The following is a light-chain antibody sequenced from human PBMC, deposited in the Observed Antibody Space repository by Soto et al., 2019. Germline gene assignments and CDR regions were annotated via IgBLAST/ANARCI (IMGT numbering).Light chain of an antibody. J-gene: IGKJ5*01. Sequence: EIVMTQSPATLSASPGERATLSCRASQSVDINLAWYQQKPGQAPRLLIYGASTRATDMPGRFSGRGSGTEFTLTINSLQSEDFAVYYCQQYNTGPPITFGQGTRLEI. CDR1: QSVDIN. V-gene: IGKV3-15*01. CDR3: QQYNTGPPIT. CDR2: GAS.